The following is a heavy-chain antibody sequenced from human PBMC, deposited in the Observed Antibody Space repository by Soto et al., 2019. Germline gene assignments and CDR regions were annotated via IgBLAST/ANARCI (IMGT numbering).Heavy chain of an antibody. V-gene: IGHV4-30-4*01. J-gene: IGHJ4*02. CDR1: GGSISSGDYY. CDR2: IYYSGST. Sequence: PSETLSLTCTVSGGSISSGDYYWSWIRQPPGKGLEWIGYIYYSGSTYYNPSLKSRVTISVDTSKNQFSLKLSSVTAADTAVYYCASAYDYGDYYFDYWGQGTLVTVSS. CDR3: ASAYDYGDYYFDY. D-gene: IGHD4-17*01.